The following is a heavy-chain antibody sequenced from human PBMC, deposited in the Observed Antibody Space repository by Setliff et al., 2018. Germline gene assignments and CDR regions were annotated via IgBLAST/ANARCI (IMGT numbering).Heavy chain of an antibody. CDR1: GGSIDSGDYY. CDR2: IYYSGST. Sequence: SETLSLTCTVSGGSIDSGDYYWNWIRQPPGKGLEWIGYIYYSGSTYYSPSLKSRVTISLDTSRNQFSLKLNSVTAADTALYFCAREVAGTYNYFDLWGQGTLVTVSS. J-gene: IGHJ5*02. V-gene: IGHV4-30-4*08. CDR3: AREVAGTYNYFDL. D-gene: IGHD6-19*01.